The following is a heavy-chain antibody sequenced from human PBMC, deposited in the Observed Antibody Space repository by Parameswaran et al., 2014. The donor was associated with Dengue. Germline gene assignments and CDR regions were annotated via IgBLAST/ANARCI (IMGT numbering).Heavy chain of an antibody. J-gene: IGHJ6*02. CDR3: AREGGGITIFGVPPFWGGYYYGMDV. CDR2: ISAYNGNT. Sequence: SWVRQAPGQGLEWMGWISAYNGNTNYAQKLQGRVTMTTDTSTSTAYMELRSLRSDDTAVYYCAREGGGITIFGVPPFWGGYYYGMDVWGQGTTVTVSS. D-gene: IGHD3-3*01. V-gene: IGHV1-18*01.